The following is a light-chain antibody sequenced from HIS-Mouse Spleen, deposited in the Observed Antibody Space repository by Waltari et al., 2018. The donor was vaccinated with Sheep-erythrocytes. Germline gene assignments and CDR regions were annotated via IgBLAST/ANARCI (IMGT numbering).Light chain of an antibody. CDR1: SSDVGGYNY. Sequence: QSALTQPPSASGSPGQSVTISCTGTSSDVGGYNYVSWYQQHPGKAPKLMIYEVSKRPSGVPDRSSGSKSGNTASLTVSGLQAEDEADYYCSSYAGSNNWVFGGGIKLTVL. V-gene: IGLV2-8*01. CDR2: EVS. J-gene: IGLJ3*02. CDR3: SSYAGSNNWV.